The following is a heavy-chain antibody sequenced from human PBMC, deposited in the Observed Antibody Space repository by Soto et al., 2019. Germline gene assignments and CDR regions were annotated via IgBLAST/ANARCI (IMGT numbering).Heavy chain of an antibody. D-gene: IGHD3-10*01. CDR1: GYTFTSYY. CDR3: ARDKGNRVRGVMPAY. Sequence: VASVKVSCKASGYTFTSYYMHWVRQAPGQGLEWMGIINPSGGSTSYAQKFQGRVTMTRDTSTSTVYMELSSLRSEDTAVYYCARDKGNRVRGVMPAYRAQGPPDPASS. CDR2: INPSGGST. V-gene: IGHV1-46*03. J-gene: IGHJ4*02.